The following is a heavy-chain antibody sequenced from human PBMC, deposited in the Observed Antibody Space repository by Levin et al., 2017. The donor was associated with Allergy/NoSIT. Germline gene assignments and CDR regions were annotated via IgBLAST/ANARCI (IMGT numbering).Heavy chain of an antibody. CDR2: IKSKSDGGTT. V-gene: IGHV3-15*01. J-gene: IGHJ4*02. CDR3: TTYSSGWY. D-gene: IGHD6-19*01. Sequence: PGESLKISCAASGFTFTYAWMNWVRLAPGKGPEWVGRIKSKSDGGTTDYAAPVKGRFTISRDDSKNTLYLQMNSLESEDTGVYYCTTYSSGWYWGQGTLVTVSS. CDR1: GFTFTYAW.